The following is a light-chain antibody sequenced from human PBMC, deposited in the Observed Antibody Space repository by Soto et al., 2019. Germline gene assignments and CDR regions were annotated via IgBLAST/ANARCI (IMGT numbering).Light chain of an antibody. CDR1: QGISSY. V-gene: IGKV1-9*01. Sequence: DIQLTQSPSFLSASVGDRVTITCRASQGISSYLAWYQQKPVKAPKLLIYAASTLQSGVPSRFSGSGSGTEFTLTISSLQPEDFATYYCQQLNSNLGTFGPGTKVDIK. CDR2: AAS. CDR3: QQLNSNLGT. J-gene: IGKJ3*01.